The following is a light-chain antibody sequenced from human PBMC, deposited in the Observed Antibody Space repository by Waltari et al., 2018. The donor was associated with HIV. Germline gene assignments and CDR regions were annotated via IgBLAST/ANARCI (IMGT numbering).Light chain of an antibody. V-gene: IGKV1-33*01. J-gene: IGKJ5*01. CDR3: QQYDHLPIT. CDR1: QDISNF. Sequence: DIQMTQSLSSLSASVGDRVTITCQASQDISNFLNWFQHKPGKAPKLLIYDASSLETGVPSRFSGSASGTYFTLTISSLQPEDIATYFCQQYDHLPITFGQGTRLEIK. CDR2: DAS.